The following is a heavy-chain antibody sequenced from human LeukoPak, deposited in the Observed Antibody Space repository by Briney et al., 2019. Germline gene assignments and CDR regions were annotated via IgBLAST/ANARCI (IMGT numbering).Heavy chain of an antibody. Sequence: ASVKVSCKASGYTFISYYMHWVRQAPGQGLEWMGMINPGAGSTSYAQKFQGRVTMTRDTSTSTVYMGLSSLRSEDTAVYYCARGGIAASARYFFDYWGREPWSPSPQ. CDR2: INPGAGST. CDR3: ARGGIAASARYFFDY. V-gene: IGHV1-46*01. CDR1: GYTFISYY. D-gene: IGHD6-13*01. J-gene: IGHJ4*02.